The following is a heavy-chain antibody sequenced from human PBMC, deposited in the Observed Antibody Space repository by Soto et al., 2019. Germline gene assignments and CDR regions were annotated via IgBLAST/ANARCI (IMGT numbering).Heavy chain of an antibody. D-gene: IGHD4-17*01. CDR2: INHSGST. J-gene: IGHJ3*02. CDR3: AQEMSYGDYVFGAFDI. Sequence: TSETLSLTCAVYGGSFSGYYWSWIRQPPGKGLEWIGEINHSGSTNYNPSLKSRVTISVDTSKNQFSLKLSSVTAADTAVYYCAQEMSYGDYVFGAFDIWGQGTMVTVSS. V-gene: IGHV4-34*01. CDR1: GGSFSGYY.